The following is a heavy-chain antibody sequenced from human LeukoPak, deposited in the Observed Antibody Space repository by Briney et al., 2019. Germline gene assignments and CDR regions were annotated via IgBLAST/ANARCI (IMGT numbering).Heavy chain of an antibody. CDR3: ARDRGYYDSSGGSMY. CDR1: GYTFTSYV. D-gene: IGHD3-22*01. Sequence: ASVKVSCKASGYTFTSYVISWVRQAPGQGLEWMGWISAYNGNTNYAQKLQGRVTMTTDTSTSTAYMELRSLRSDDTAVYYCARDRGYYDSSGGSMYWGQGTLVTVSS. J-gene: IGHJ4*02. CDR2: ISAYNGNT. V-gene: IGHV1-18*01.